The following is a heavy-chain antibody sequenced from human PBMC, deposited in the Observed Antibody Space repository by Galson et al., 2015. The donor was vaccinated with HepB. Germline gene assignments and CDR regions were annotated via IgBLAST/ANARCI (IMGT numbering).Heavy chain of an antibody. CDR1: GFTFSSYA. D-gene: IGHD6-19*01. J-gene: IGHJ4*02. Sequence: SLRLSCAASGFTFSSYAMSWVRQAPGKGLEWVSAISGSGGSTYYADSVKGRFTISRDNAKKSLYLQMNSLRAEDTAVYYCAGSPYSGVVASTVVNLWGQGTLVAVSS. CDR3: AGSPYSGVVASTVVNL. V-gene: IGHV3-23*01. CDR2: ISGSGGST.